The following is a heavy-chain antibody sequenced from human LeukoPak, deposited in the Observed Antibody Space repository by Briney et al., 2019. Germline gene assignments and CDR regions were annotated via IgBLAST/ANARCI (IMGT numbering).Heavy chain of an antibody. J-gene: IGHJ4*02. CDR3: ARVYCGGDCYSFDY. CDR2: IYHSGST. V-gene: IGHV4-4*02. CDR1: GGSISSSNW. D-gene: IGHD2-21*02. Sequence: SETLSLTCTVSGGSISSSNWWSWVRQPPGKGLEWIGEIYHSGSTNYNPSLKSRVTISVDKSKNQFSLKLSSVTAADTAVYYCARVYCGGDCYSFDYWGQGTLVTVSS.